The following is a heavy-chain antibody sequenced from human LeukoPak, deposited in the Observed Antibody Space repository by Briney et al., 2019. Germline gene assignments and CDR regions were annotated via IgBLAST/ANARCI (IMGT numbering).Heavy chain of an antibody. D-gene: IGHD4-17*01. CDR3: ARRAGEYSHPYDY. J-gene: IGHJ4*02. V-gene: IGHV3-53*01. CDR1: GFTFSTFP. Sequence: GGSLRLSCASSGFTFSTFPMSWVRQAPGEGLGGVSFIYSGGNTHYSDSVKGRFTISRDNSKNTLYLQMNSLRAEDTAVYYCARRAGEYSHPYDYWGQGTLVTVSS. CDR2: IYSGGNT.